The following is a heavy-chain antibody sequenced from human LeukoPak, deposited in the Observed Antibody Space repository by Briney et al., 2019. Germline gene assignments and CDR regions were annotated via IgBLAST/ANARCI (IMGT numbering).Heavy chain of an antibody. CDR1: GFTVNSNY. CDR2: IYSGGST. CDR3: ARDRVGTGRALLDL. Sequence: GGSLRPSCAASGFTVNSNYMSWVRQAPGKGLEWVSIIYSGGSTYYADSVKGRFTISRDNSKNTLYLQMNSLKDEDTAVYYCARDRVGTGRALLDLWGQGTLVTVSS. J-gene: IGHJ5*02. V-gene: IGHV3-53*01. D-gene: IGHD1-14*01.